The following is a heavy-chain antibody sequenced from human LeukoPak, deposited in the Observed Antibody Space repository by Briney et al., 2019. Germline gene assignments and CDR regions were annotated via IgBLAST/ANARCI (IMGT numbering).Heavy chain of an antibody. CDR3: ARGSITSIPYFDD. V-gene: IGHV3-11*06. J-gene: IGHJ4*02. CDR2: ISSRSRYT. Sequence: GGSLRLSCAASGLTFSDYYMSWICQAPGKGLEWVSYISSRSRYTNHADSVKGRFTISRDNAKNSLFLQMDSLRAEDTAVYYCARGSITSIPYFDDWGQGTLVTVSS. CDR1: GLTFSDYY. D-gene: IGHD3-10*01.